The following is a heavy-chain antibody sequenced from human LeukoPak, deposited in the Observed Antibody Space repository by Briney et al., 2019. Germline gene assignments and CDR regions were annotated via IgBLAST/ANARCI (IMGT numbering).Heavy chain of an antibody. D-gene: IGHD6-19*01. V-gene: IGHV4-34*01. J-gene: IGHJ4*02. Sequence: SETLSLTCAVYGGSFSGYYWSWIRQPPGKGLEWIGEINHSGSTNYNPSLKSRVTISVDTSKNQFPLKLSSVTAADTAVYYCARDVAGRPFDYWGQGTPVTVSS. CDR3: ARDVAGRPFDY. CDR1: GGSFSGYY. CDR2: INHSGST.